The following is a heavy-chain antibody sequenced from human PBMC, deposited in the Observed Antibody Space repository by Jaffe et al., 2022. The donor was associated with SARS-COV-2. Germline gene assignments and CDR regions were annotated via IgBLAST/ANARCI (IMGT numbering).Heavy chain of an antibody. J-gene: IGHJ6*02. CDR3: ARDQQWLLGMDV. CDR2: ISYDGSNK. V-gene: IGHV3-30-3*01. CDR1: GFTFSSYA. Sequence: QVQLVESGGGVVQPGRSLRLSCAASGFTFSSYAMHWVRQAPGKGLEWVAVISYDGSNKYYADSVKGRFTISRDNSKNTLYLQMNSLRAEDTAVYYCARDQQWLLGMDVWGQGTTVTVSS. D-gene: IGHD6-19*01.